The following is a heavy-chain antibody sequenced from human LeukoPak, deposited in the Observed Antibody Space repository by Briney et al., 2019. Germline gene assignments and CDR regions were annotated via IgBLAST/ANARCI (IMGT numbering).Heavy chain of an antibody. CDR2: IKQDGSDK. Sequence: GGSLRLSCAASGFTLSSNWMSWVRQAPGKGLEWVANIKQDGSDKYYVDSVKGRFTISRDNAKNSLYLQMSSLRVEDTAVYYCARERRGGDTFDIWGQGTMVTVSS. J-gene: IGHJ3*02. V-gene: IGHV3-7*01. CDR3: ARERRGGDTFDI. CDR1: GFTLSSNW. D-gene: IGHD3-10*01.